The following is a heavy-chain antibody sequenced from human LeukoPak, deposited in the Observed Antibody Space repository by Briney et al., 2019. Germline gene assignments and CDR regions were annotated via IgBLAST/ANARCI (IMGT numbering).Heavy chain of an antibody. J-gene: IGHJ6*03. CDR3: ARETSQKGAHYMDV. Sequence: SETLSLTCTVSGVSISSSSYYWGWIRQPPGKGLEWIGSIYYSGSTYYNPSLKSRVTISVDTSKNQFSMKLSSVTAADTAVYYCARETSQKGAHYMDVWGKGTTVTISS. CDR1: GVSISSSSYY. D-gene: IGHD3-16*01. CDR2: IYYSGST. V-gene: IGHV4-39*07.